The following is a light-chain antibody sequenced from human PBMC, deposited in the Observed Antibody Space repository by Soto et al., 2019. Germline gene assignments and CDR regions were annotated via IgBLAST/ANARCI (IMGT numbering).Light chain of an antibody. J-gene: IGLJ2*01. V-gene: IGLV1-40*01. CDR3: QSYDSSLSALV. CDR1: SSNIGAGYD. Sequence: QPVLTQPPSVSGAPGQRVPTSCTGSSSNIGAGYDVHWYQQLPGTAPKLLIYGNSNRPSGVPDRFSGSKSGTSASLAITGLQAEDEADYYCQSYDSSLSALVFGGGTKLTVL. CDR2: GNS.